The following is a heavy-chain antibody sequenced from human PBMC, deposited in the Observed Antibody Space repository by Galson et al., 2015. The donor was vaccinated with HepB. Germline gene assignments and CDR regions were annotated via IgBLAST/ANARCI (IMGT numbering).Heavy chain of an antibody. J-gene: IGHJ4*02. CDR1: GDSVSSNGAA. CDR3: VREGSYFDY. V-gene: IGHV6-1*01. CDR2: TYYRSKRYN. D-gene: IGHD2-15*01. Sequence: CAISGDSVSSNGAAWNWIRQSPSRGLEWLGRTYYRSKRYNDYAVSVKSRITINPDTSKNQFSLQLNSVIFEDTAVYYCVREGSYFDYWGQGTLVTVSS.